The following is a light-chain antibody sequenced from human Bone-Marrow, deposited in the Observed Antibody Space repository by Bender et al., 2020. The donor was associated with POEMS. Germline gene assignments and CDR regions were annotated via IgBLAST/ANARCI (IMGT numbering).Light chain of an antibody. V-gene: IGLV2-11*01. J-gene: IGLJ1*01. Sequence: QSALTQPRPVSGSPGQSVTISSTRSTRDVGGYLSVSWYQQNPGKAPQLMFFVVNKRPAGVPDSFSGSKSGETASLTVAGRQADDEGDYYCLSNIGNTYVFGSGTKVTVL. CDR1: TRDVGGYLS. CDR2: VVN. CDR3: LSNIGNTYV.